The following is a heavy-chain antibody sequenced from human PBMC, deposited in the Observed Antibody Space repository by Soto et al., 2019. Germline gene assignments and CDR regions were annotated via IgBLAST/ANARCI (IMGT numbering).Heavy chain of an antibody. CDR1: GGTFSSYA. CDR3: ARGYGGNSGYYYGMDV. J-gene: IGHJ6*02. V-gene: IGHV1-69*13. Sequence: SVKVSCKASGGTFSSYAISWVRQAPGQGLEWMGGIIPIFGTANCAQKFQGRVTITADESTSTAYMELSSLRSEDTAVYYCARGYGGNSGYYYGMDVWGQGTTVTVSS. CDR2: IIPIFGTA. D-gene: IGHD4-17*01.